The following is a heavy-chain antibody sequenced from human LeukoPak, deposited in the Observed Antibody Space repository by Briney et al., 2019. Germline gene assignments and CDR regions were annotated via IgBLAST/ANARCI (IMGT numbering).Heavy chain of an antibody. J-gene: IGHJ4*02. CDR3: AKYGPPFDY. CDR2: IYRGGST. V-gene: IGHV3-66*01. Sequence: PGGSLRLSCAASGFTVSSNYMSWVRQAPGKGLEWVSSIYRGGSTYYTDCVKGRFTISRDNCKNTLYLQMNSLRAEDTAVYYCAKYGPPFDYWGQGTLVTVSS. D-gene: IGHD2/OR15-2a*01. CDR1: GFTVSSNY.